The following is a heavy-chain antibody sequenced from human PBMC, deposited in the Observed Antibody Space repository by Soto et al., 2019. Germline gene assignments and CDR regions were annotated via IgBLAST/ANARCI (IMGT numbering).Heavy chain of an antibody. Sequence: PGVSLRLSCAGSGFTFSDYYMSWIRQAPGKGLEWVSHISEGGTTIYYSDSVKGRFTVSRDDAKNTLYLEMNSLRVEDTAVYYCARAVGPFDCWGQGTLVTVSS. CDR2: ISEGGTTI. CDR1: GFTFSDYY. V-gene: IGHV3-11*04. J-gene: IGHJ4*02. D-gene: IGHD1-26*01. CDR3: ARAVGPFDC.